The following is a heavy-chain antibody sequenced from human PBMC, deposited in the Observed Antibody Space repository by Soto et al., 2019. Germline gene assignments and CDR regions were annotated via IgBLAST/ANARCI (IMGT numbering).Heavy chain of an antibody. V-gene: IGHV4-59*12. D-gene: IGHD3-3*01. Sequence: PSETLSLTCSVSGASISSYYYTWIRQTPGKGLEWIGYIYLGGGINYNPSFKSRVIISVDTSKNQFSVRLSSVTAADTAVYYCTTSSLQSGPKGSRAFDIWGQGTMVTVSS. J-gene: IGHJ3*02. CDR3: TTSSLQSGPKGSRAFDI. CDR2: IYLGGGI. CDR1: GASISSYY.